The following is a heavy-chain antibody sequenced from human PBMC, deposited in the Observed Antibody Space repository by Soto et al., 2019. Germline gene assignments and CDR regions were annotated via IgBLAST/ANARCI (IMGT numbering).Heavy chain of an antibody. V-gene: IGHV3-23*01. CDR2: ISGSGGST. D-gene: IGHD3-3*01. CDR1: VFTFSSYA. CDR3: AKDWYFGSTIFGLMFDY. Sequence: GSLRLSGAASVFTFSSYAMSWVRQAPGKGLEWVSAISGSGGSTNYADSVKGRFTISRDNSKNTLYLQMNSLRAEDTAVYYCAKDWYFGSTIFGLMFDYWGQGTLVTVSS. J-gene: IGHJ4*02.